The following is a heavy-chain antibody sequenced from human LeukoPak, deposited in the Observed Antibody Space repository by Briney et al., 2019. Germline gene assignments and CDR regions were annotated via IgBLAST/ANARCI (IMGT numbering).Heavy chain of an antibody. Sequence: PGRSLRLSCAASGFTFSSYAMHWVRQAPGKGLEWVAVISYDGSNKYYADSVKGRFTISRDNSKNTLYLQMNSLRAEDTTVYYCARDGPYTAARGLVDYWGQGTLVTVSS. D-gene: IGHD6-6*01. CDR2: ISYDGSNK. J-gene: IGHJ4*02. V-gene: IGHV3-30-3*01. CDR1: GFTFSSYA. CDR3: ARDGPYTAARGLVDY.